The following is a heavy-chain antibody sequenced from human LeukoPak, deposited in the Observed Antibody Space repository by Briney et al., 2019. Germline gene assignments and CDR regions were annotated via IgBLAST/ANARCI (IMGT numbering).Heavy chain of an antibody. V-gene: IGHV1-69*06. CDR3: ARGWDYDSGGRPTAYVY. J-gene: IGHJ4*02. CDR1: GGTFSSYG. Sequence: SVKVSCKASGGTFSSYGISWVRQAPGQGLEWMGGIIPIFGTANYAQKFQGRVTITADKSTSTVYMELNSLKSEDTAVYHCARGWDYDSGGRPTAYVYWGQGALVTVSS. CDR2: IIPIFGTA. D-gene: IGHD3-22*01.